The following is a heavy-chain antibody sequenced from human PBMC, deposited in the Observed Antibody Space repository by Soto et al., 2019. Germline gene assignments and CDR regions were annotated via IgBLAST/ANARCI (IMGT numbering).Heavy chain of an antibody. CDR1: GGSISSSSYY. CDR3: AIHGYDFWSAYPSTAFDY. V-gene: IGHV4-39*01. Sequence: SGTLSLTCTVSGGSISSSSYYWGWIRQPQGKGLEWIGSIYYSGSTYYNPSLKRRVTISVDTSKNQFSLKLSYVTAADTDVYYCAIHGYDFWSAYPSTAFDYWGQGTLVTVS. CDR2: IYYSGST. J-gene: IGHJ4*02. D-gene: IGHD3-3*01.